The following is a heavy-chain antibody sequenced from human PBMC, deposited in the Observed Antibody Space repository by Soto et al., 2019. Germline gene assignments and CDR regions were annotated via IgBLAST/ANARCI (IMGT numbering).Heavy chain of an antibody. D-gene: IGHD3-22*01. CDR3: ARPQSSGYAGEFDY. Sequence: SETLSLTCTVSGGSISPYYWSWIRQPPGKGLEWIGFIYYSGSTNYNPSLKSRVTISVDTSQNQFSLMLTSVTAADTAVYYCARPQSSGYAGEFDYWGQGTLVTVYS. CDR2: IYYSGST. J-gene: IGHJ4*02. V-gene: IGHV4-59*01. CDR1: GGSISPYY.